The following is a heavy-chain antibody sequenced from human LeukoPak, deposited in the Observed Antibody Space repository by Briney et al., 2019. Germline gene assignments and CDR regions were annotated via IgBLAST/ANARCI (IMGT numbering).Heavy chain of an antibody. V-gene: IGHV4-59*12. Sequence: SETLSLTCTVSGGSISSYYWSWIRQPPGKGLEWIGYIYYSGSTNYNPSLKSRVTISVDTSKNQFSLKLSSVTAADTAVYYCARGPPPALVGATSVYWGQGTLVTVSS. CDR1: GGSISSYY. CDR3: ARGPPPALVGATSVY. D-gene: IGHD1-26*01. J-gene: IGHJ4*02. CDR2: IYYSGST.